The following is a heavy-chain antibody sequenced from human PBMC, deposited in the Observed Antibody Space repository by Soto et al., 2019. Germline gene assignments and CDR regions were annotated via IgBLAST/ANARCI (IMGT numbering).Heavy chain of an antibody. CDR3: AKETIAVGGPNYFDY. J-gene: IGHJ4*02. CDR2: VSHDGLAQ. Sequence: VGSLRLSCEGSGFTFSRYGMHWVRQAPGMGLEWVAVVSHDGLAQYYGDSVKGRFTISRDNSQNTLYLQMNNLRTEDTAIYYCAKETIAVGGPNYFDYWGQGTLVTVSS. D-gene: IGHD6-19*01. V-gene: IGHV3-30*18. CDR1: GFTFSRYG.